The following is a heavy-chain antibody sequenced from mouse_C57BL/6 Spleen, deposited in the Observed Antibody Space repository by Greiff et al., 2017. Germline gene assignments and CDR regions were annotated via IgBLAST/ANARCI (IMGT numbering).Heavy chain of an antibody. J-gene: IGHJ2*01. CDR3: ARAHYYGSSYLYYFDY. D-gene: IGHD1-1*01. V-gene: IGHV1-55*01. Sequence: VQLQQPGAELVKPGASVKMSCKASGYTFTSYWITWVKQRPGQGLEWIGDIYPGSGSTNYNEKFKSKATLTVDTSSSTAYMQLSSLTSEDSAVYYCARAHYYGSSYLYYFDYWGQGTTLTVSS. CDR1: GYTFTSYW. CDR2: IYPGSGST.